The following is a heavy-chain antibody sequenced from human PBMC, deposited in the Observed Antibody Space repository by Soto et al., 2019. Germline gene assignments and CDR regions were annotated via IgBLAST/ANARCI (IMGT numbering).Heavy chain of an antibody. D-gene: IGHD4-17*01. CDR1: GFTFTSSA. CDR3: AAWPMTTVTTYDY. V-gene: IGHV1-58*01. CDR2: IVVGSGNT. Sequence: ASVKVSCKASGFTFTSSAVQWVRQARGQRLEWIGWIVVGSGNTNYAQKFQERVTITRDMSTSTAYMELSSLRSEDTAVYYCAAWPMTTVTTYDYWGQGNLVTVS. J-gene: IGHJ4*02.